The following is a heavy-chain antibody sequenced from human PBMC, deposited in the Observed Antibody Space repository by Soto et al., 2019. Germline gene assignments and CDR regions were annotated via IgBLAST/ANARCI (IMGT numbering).Heavy chain of an antibody. V-gene: IGHV4-31*03. D-gene: IGHD7-27*01. CDR2: IYYNGDT. Sequence: SETLSLTCTFSGCSISSGGYYWSWIRQHPGKGLEWIGYIYYNGDTYYNPSLKSRVSISIDTSKNQFSLRLTSVTAADTAVYYCARSHRDNWGSPDYFDYWGQGTLVTVSS. CDR1: GCSISSGGYY. J-gene: IGHJ4*02. CDR3: ARSHRDNWGSPDYFDY.